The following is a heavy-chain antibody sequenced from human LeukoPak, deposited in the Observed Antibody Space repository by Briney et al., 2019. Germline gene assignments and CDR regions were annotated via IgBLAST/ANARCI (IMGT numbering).Heavy chain of an antibody. CDR3: AGDTVGATHFDY. J-gene: IGHJ4*02. D-gene: IGHD1-26*01. V-gene: IGHV3-33*01. Sequence: GRSLRLSCAASGFTFSSYGMHWVRQAPGKGLEWVAVIWYDGSNKYYADSVKGRFTISRDNSKNTLYLQMNSLRAEDTAVYYCAGDTVGATHFDYWGQGTLVTVSS. CDR1: GFTFSSYG. CDR2: IWYDGSNK.